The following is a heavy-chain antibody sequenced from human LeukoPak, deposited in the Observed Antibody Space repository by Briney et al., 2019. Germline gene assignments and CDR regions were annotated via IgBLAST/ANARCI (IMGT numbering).Heavy chain of an antibody. CDR1: GFTFSSYS. CDR3: ARVGYYDSSGYDDDFDY. D-gene: IGHD3-22*01. CDR2: ISSSSSYI. J-gene: IGHJ4*02. V-gene: IGHV3-21*01. Sequence: GGSLRLSCAASGFTFSSYSMNWVRQAPGKGLEWVSSISSSSSYIYYADSVKGRFTISRDDAKNSLYLQMNSLRAEDTAVYYCARVGYYDSSGYDDDFDYWGQGTPVTVSS.